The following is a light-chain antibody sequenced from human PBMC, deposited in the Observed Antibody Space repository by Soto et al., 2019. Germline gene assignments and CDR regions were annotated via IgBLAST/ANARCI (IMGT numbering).Light chain of an antibody. Sequence: EIVMTQSPATLSVSLGERATLSCRASQSVSSSYLAWYQQKPGQAPRLLIYDASNRATGIPARFSGSGSGTDFTLTISSLEPEDFAVYYCQQYGSSGTFGQGTKVDIK. CDR1: QSVSSSY. J-gene: IGKJ1*01. CDR2: DAS. V-gene: IGKV3-20*01. CDR3: QQYGSSGT.